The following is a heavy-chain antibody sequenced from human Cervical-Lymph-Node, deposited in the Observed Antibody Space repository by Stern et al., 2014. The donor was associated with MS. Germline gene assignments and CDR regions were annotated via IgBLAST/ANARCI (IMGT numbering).Heavy chain of an antibody. J-gene: IGHJ4*02. CDR1: GLSVSTDGVG. V-gene: IGHV2-5*02. CDR2: IYRDDDK. Sequence: QVTLRESGPTLLKPTQTLTLTCTLSGLSVSTDGVGVGWIRQPPGNALEWLTIIYRDDDKRYNPSLKSRRTITKDTAKNQVVLTMTNMDPVDTGTYYCAHSLRRRNCSGGRCYYFDYWGQGTLVTVSS. D-gene: IGHD2-15*01. CDR3: AHSLRRRNCSGGRCYYFDY.